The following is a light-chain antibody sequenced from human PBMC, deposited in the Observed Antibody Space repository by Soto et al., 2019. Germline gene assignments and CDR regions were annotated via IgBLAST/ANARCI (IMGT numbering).Light chain of an antibody. CDR2: EVN. CDR1: SSDVGGYDY. Sequence: QSALTQPPSASGSPGQSVTISCTGTSSDVGGYDYVSWYQQHPGKAPKFIIYEVNKRPSGVPDRFSGSKSGNTASLTVSGLQAEDEADYYSSSYAGSNNVLFGGGTKVTVL. CDR3: SSYAGSNNVL. J-gene: IGLJ2*01. V-gene: IGLV2-8*01.